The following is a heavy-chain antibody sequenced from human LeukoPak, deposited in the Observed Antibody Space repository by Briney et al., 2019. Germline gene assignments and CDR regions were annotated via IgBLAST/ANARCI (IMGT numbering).Heavy chain of an antibody. V-gene: IGHV1-2*02. CDR1: GYTFTGYY. CDR3: ARDRLPDSSGLWGFDP. J-gene: IGHJ5*02. D-gene: IGHD6-25*01. CDR2: INPNSGGT. Sequence: ASVKVSCKASGYTFTGYYMHWVRQAPGQGLECMGWINPNSGGTNYAQKFQGRVTMTRDTSISTAYMELSRLRSDDTAVYYCARDRLPDSSGLWGFDPWGQGTLVTVSP.